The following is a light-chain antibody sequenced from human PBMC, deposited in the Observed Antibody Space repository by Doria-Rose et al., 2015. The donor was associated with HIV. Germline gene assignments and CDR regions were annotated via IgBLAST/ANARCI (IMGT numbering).Light chain of an antibody. CDR2: DAT. J-gene: IGKJ1*01. Sequence: PWTLSLSPGERVTLSCRASQTVYSTYLAWYQHKPGQAPRLLIYDATGRATGIPDRFSGSGSGRDFTLTISRLEPEDFAVYYCQQYSTSNETFGQGTK. V-gene: IGKV3-20*01. CDR3: QQYSTSNET. CDR1: QTVYSTY.